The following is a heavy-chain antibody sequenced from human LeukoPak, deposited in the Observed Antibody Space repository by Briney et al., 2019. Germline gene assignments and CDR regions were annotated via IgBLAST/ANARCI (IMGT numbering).Heavy chain of an antibody. J-gene: IGHJ4*02. CDR2: ISSSGSTI. V-gene: IGHV3-48*01. D-gene: IGHD3-10*01. Sequence: GESLRLSCAASGFTFTSHSLNWVRQAPGKGLEWVSYISSSGSTIYYADSVKGRFTISRDNAKNTLYLQMNSLRAEDTAVYYCAKDRYYGSGSFYKVFDYWGQGTLVTVSS. CDR3: AKDRYYGSGSFYKVFDY. CDR1: GFTFTSHS.